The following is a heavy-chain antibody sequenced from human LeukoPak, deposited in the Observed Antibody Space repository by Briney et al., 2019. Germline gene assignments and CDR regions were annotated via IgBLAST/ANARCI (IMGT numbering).Heavy chain of an antibody. Sequence: PSETQSLTCAVYGGSFSGYYWSWIRQPPGRGLEWIGEINHSGSTNYNPSLKSRVTISVDTSKNQFSLKLSSVTAADTAVYYCARAQWLLDYWGQGTLVTVSS. CDR3: ARAQWLLDY. CDR2: INHSGST. J-gene: IGHJ4*02. CDR1: GGSFSGYY. V-gene: IGHV4-34*01. D-gene: IGHD5-12*01.